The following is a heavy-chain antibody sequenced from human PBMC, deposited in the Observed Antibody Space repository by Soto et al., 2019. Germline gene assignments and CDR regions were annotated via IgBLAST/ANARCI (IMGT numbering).Heavy chain of an antibody. CDR3: ARDHDVLMVYPYYYYGMDV. V-gene: IGHV3-30-3*01. Sequence: QVPLVESGGGVVQPGRSLRLSCAASGFTFSSYAMHWVRQAPGKGLEWVAVISYDGSNKYYADSVKGRFTISRDNSKNTLYLQMNSLRAEDTAVYYCARDHDVLMVYPYYYYGMDVWGQGTTVTVSS. CDR2: ISYDGSNK. J-gene: IGHJ6*02. D-gene: IGHD2-8*01. CDR1: GFTFSSYA.